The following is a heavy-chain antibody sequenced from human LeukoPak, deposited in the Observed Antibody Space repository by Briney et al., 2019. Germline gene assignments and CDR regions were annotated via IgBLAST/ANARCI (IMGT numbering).Heavy chain of an antibody. D-gene: IGHD6-19*01. V-gene: IGHV3-21*01. CDR3: ARGRTYSSGWSPFDY. Sequence: GGSLRLSCAASGFTFSSYSMNWVRQAPGKGLEWVSSISSSSSYIYYADSVKGRFTISRDNSKNTLYLQMNSLRAEDTAVYYCARGRTYSSGWSPFDYWGQGTLVTVSS. CDR2: ISSSSSYI. CDR1: GFTFSSYS. J-gene: IGHJ4*02.